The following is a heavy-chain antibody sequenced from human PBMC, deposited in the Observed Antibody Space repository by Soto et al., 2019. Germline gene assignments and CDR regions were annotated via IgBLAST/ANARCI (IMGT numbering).Heavy chain of an antibody. V-gene: IGHV3-73*01. Sequence: GGSLRLSCAASGFTFSGSAMHWVRQASGKGLEWVGRIRSKANSYATAYAASVKGRFTISRDDSKNTAYLQMKSLKTEDTAVYYCTRREGPNSSSWSDYWGQGTLVTVSS. CDR3: TRREGPNSSSWSDY. D-gene: IGHD6-13*01. J-gene: IGHJ4*02. CDR2: IRSKANSYAT. CDR1: GFTFSGSA.